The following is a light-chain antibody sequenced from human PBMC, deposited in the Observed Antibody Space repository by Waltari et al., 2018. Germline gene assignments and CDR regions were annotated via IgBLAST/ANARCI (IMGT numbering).Light chain of an antibody. CDR1: SSDVGGFDY. V-gene: IGLV2-8*01. J-gene: IGLJ2*01. Sequence: SALTKPPSASGSPGQSVTIFCTGTSSDVGGFDYVSWYQQHPGKVPRLMIYEVSKRPSGVPDRFSGSKSGNTASLTVSGLQVEDEADYYCSSFAGSSQMLFGGGTKLTVL. CDR3: SSFAGSSQML. CDR2: EVS.